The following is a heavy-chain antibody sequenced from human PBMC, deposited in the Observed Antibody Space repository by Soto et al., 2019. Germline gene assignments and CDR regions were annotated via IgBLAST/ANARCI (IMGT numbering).Heavy chain of an antibody. CDR2: ISHDGSNP. V-gene: IGHV3-30*18. CDR1: GFSFSDFG. CDR3: AKETRSRAVTATRVNGMDV. Sequence: QVQLVESGGGVVQPGRSLRLSCAPSGFSFSDFGMHWVRQAPGKGLEWVAAISHDGSNPYYGDSVKGRFSISRDHSNNRLYLQINNLKVEDSAIYFCAKETRSRAVTATRVNGMDVWGQGTTVTVSS. D-gene: IGHD2-21*02. J-gene: IGHJ6*02.